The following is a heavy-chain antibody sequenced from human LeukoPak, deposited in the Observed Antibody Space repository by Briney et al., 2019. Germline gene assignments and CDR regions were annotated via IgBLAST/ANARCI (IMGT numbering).Heavy chain of an antibody. J-gene: IGHJ4*02. D-gene: IGHD2-2*01. Sequence: PSETLSLTCTVSGGSISSSSYYWGWIRQPPGKGLEWIGSIYYSGSTYYNPSLKSRVTISVGTSKNQFSLKLSSVTAADTAVYYCARQTGKYQLLSYFDYWGQGTLVTVSS. CDR2: IYYSGST. V-gene: IGHV4-39*01. CDR1: GGSISSSSYY. CDR3: ARQTGKYQLLSYFDY.